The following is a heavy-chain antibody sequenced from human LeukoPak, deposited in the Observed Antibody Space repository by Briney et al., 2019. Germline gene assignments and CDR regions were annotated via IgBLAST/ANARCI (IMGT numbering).Heavy chain of an antibody. D-gene: IGHD5-12*01. CDR2: ILYDGSKS. Sequence: PGRSLRLSCTVSGVTFRNYGMHWVRQAPGKGLERVAVILYDGSKSLYADSVKGRFTISRDNSKNMLYLQMNSLRAEDTAVYFCVTSQPGYSPHTWGQGTLVTVSS. J-gene: IGHJ4*02. CDR3: VTSQPGYSPHT. CDR1: GVTFRNYG. V-gene: IGHV3-33*01.